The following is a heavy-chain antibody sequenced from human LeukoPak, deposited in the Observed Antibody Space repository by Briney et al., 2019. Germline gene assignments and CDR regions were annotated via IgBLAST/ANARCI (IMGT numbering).Heavy chain of an antibody. V-gene: IGHV3-23*01. D-gene: IGHD6-19*01. CDR2: ISGSGGST. CDR1: GFTFSSYA. Sequence: AGGSLRLSCAASGFTFSSYAMSWVRQAPGKGLEWVSAISGSGGSTYYADSVKGRFTISRDNSKNTLYLQMNSLRAEDTAVYYCAKGQRSGWTAFDYWGQGTLVTVSS. J-gene: IGHJ4*02. CDR3: AKGQRSGWTAFDY.